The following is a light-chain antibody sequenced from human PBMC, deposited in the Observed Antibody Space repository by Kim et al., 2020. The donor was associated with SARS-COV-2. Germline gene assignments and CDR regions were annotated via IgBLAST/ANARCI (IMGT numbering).Light chain of an antibody. CDR3: LKVNSIPLT. Sequence: DIQMTQSLSSVSASVGDRVTITCRASQGISRWLAWYQQKPGKAPKLLIYDASSLQRGVPSRFSGTGSGTDFTLTISSLQPEDFATYYCLKVNSIPLTFGGGTKVDIK. V-gene: IGKV1-12*01. CDR1: QGISRW. J-gene: IGKJ4*01. CDR2: DAS.